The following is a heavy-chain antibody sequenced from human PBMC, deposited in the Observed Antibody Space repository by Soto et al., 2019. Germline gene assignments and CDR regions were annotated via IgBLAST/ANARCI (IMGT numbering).Heavy chain of an antibody. Sequence: SETLSLTCIVSGGSISEKYWNWVRQPPGKELEWIGLIFANGHTDYNPSLKSRVTMSVDASKNQFSLRLTSMTAADTAVYYCVASLAASGLNWLDPWGRGTLVTLSS. D-gene: IGHD6-13*01. CDR3: VASLAASGLNWLDP. CDR2: IFANGHT. CDR1: GGSISEKY. V-gene: IGHV4-4*07. J-gene: IGHJ5*02.